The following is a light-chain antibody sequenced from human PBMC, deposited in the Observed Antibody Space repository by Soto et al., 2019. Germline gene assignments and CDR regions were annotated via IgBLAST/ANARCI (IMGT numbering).Light chain of an antibody. V-gene: IGKV3-20*01. CDR3: QQYHTSLLT. Sequence: EIVLTQSPGTLSSSPGERATLSCRASQTLTSTYLAWYQQKPGQAPRLLIYGASTRATGIPDRFSGSGSGTDFTLTISRLEPEDFAVYYCQQYHTSLLTFGGGTKVEIK. CDR2: GAS. J-gene: IGKJ4*01. CDR1: QTLTSTY.